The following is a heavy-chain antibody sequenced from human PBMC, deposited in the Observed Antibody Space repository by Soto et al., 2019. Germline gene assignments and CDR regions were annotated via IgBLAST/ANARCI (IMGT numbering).Heavy chain of an antibody. J-gene: IGHJ4*02. D-gene: IGHD6-19*01. CDR2: IIPIFGTA. Sequence: QVQLVQSGAEVKKPGSSVKVSCKASGGTFSSYAISWVRQAPGQGLEWMGGIIPIFGTANYAQKFQGRVTITAXEXXXXXXXXXXXXXXXXXXXXXXXXXXXXAAADYXXSSGWXGYFDYWGQGTLVTVXX. V-gene: IGHV1-69*01. CDR3: XXXXXXAAADYXXSSGWXGYFDY. CDR1: GGTFSSYA.